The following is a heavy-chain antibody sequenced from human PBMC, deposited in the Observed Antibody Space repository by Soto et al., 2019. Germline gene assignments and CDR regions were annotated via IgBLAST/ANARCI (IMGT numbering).Heavy chain of an antibody. V-gene: IGHV1-46*01. CDR3: ARSGRYCSGGSCFRLYFDY. D-gene: IGHD2-15*01. J-gene: IGHJ4*02. CDR2: INPSGGST. CDR1: GYTFTSYY. Sequence: ASVKVSCKASGYTFTSYYMHWVRQAPGQGLEWMGIINPSGGSTSYAQKFQGRVTMTRDTSTSTVYMELSSLRSEDTAVYYCARSGRYCSGGSCFRLYFDYWGQGTLVTVSS.